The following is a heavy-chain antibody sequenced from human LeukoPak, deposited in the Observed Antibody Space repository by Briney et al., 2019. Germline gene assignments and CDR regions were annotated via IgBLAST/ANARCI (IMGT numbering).Heavy chain of an antibody. D-gene: IGHD2-2*01. CDR1: GYTFTDYY. CDR2: MNPKSGTT. CDR3: ATPRAPAAETDGLDI. Sequence: ASVKVSCKASGYTFTDYYIHWVRQVPGQGFEWIGWMNPKSGTTHYAQKFQGRVTMTRDTSTTTADMELSRLRSDDTAVYYCATPRAPAAETDGLDIWGQGTMVIVSS. J-gene: IGHJ3*02. V-gene: IGHV1-2*02.